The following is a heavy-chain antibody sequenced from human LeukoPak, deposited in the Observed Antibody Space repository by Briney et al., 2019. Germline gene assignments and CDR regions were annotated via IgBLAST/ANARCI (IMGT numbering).Heavy chain of an antibody. CDR3: ARGYDILTGYYVN. D-gene: IGHD3-9*01. CDR1: GFTFSSYA. V-gene: IGHV3-30-3*01. Sequence: GGSLRLSCAASGFTFSSYAMHWVRQAPGKGLEWVAVISYDGSNKYYADSVKGRFTISRDNSKNTLYLQMNSLRAEDTAVYYCARGYDILTGYYVNWGQGTLVTVSP. J-gene: IGHJ4*02. CDR2: ISYDGSNK.